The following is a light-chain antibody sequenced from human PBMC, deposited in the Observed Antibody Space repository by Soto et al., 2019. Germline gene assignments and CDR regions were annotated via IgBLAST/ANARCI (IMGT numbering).Light chain of an antibody. CDR3: HQYVSSWT. V-gene: IGKV3-20*01. Sequence: HSCWASQSISSSSLAWYQQKPGQAPMLLISGASSRAAGIPDRCSGSGSGTDFTLTISRLEPEDVAVYYCHQYVSSWTFGQGTKVDI. J-gene: IGKJ1*01. CDR1: QSISSSS. CDR2: GAS.